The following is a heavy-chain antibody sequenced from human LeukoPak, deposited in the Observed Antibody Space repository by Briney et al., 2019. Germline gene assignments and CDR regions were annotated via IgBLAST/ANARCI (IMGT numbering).Heavy chain of an antibody. CDR1: GGTFSSYA. CDR2: IIPIFGTA. D-gene: IGHD3-10*01. Sequence: ASVKVSCKASGGTFSSYAISWVRHAPGQGLEWIGGIIPIFGTANYAQKFQGRVTITTDESTSTAYMELSSLRSEDTAVYYCARDGRRELYAFDIWGQGTMVTVSS. J-gene: IGHJ3*02. CDR3: ARDGRRELYAFDI. V-gene: IGHV1-69*05.